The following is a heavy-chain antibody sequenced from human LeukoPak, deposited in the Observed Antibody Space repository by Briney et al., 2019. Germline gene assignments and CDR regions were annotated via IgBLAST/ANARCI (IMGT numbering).Heavy chain of an antibody. Sequence: APVKVSCKASGYTFTGYYMHWVRQAPGQGLEWMGWINPNGGGTNYAQKFQGRVTMTTDTSISTAYMELGGLRYDDTAVYYCARVSSSGDYYDNWGQGTLVTVSS. CDR3: ARVSSSGDYYDN. CDR1: GYTFTGYY. V-gene: IGHV1-2*02. CDR2: INPNGGGT. J-gene: IGHJ4*02. D-gene: IGHD3-10*01.